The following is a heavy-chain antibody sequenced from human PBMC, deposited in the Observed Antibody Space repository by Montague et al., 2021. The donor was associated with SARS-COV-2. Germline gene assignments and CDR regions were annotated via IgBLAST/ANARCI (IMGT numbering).Heavy chain of an antibody. CDR2: ISGSGTST. V-gene: IGHV3-48*03. D-gene: IGHD5-12*01. CDR3: ARGYSGYDWGGIGGYYYYMDI. J-gene: IGHJ6*03. Sequence: SLRLSCAASGFSFSNQEANWVRQAPGKGLEWVGKISGSGTSTYYAKFVTGRFTISRDTAKNSLFLQMSSLRVEDTAVYYCARGYSGYDWGGIGGYYYYMDIWGKGTTVTVSS. CDR1: GFSFSNQE.